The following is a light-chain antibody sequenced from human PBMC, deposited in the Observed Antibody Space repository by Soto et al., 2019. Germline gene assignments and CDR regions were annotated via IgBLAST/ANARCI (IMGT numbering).Light chain of an antibody. CDR3: HQYGHSPRT. J-gene: IGKJ1*01. CDR2: AAS. V-gene: IGKV3-20*01. CDR1: QSITNSY. Sequence: EIVLTQSPGTLYLSPGDTATLSCRASQSITNSYLAWYQQKPGQAPRLLIYAASFRATGIPDRFSGSGSGTDLTLTINRLEPDDFAVFFCHQYGHSPRTFGQGTKVEIK.